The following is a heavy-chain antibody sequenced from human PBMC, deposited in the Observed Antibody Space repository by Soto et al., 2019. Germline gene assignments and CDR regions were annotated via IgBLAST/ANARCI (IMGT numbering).Heavy chain of an antibody. CDR3: VKDNVGVYCSGGSCYFDY. CDR2: LGAADDP. D-gene: IGHD2-15*01. J-gene: IGHJ4*02. Sequence: EVQLVESGGGSVQPGESLRLSCAASGFSFRDYDMHWVRQRTGKGLEWVSGLGAADDPYYIASVKGRFSVSRDNAQNSLYLQMTSLRAEDTALYYCVKDNVGVYCSGGSCYFDYWGQGSLVTVSS. CDR1: GFSFRDYD. V-gene: IGHV3-13*05.